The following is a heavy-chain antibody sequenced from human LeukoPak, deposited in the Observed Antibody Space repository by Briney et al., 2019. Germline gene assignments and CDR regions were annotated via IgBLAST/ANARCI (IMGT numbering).Heavy chain of an antibody. CDR2: ISDSGGST. CDR3: AKVTPLMGDGYNLGY. D-gene: IGHD5-24*01. J-gene: IGHJ4*02. Sequence: QTGGSLRLSCAASGFTLSSYAMSWVRQAPGKGLEWVSAISDSGGSTYYADSVKGRFTISRDNSKNTLYLQMNSLRAGDTAVYYCAKVTPLMGDGYNLGYWGQGTLVTVSS. CDR1: GFTLSSYA. V-gene: IGHV3-23*01.